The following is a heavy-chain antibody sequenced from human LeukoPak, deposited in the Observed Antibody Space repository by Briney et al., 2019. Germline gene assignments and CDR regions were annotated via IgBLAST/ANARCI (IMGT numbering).Heavy chain of an antibody. CDR3: ARDADTYYYDSSGYYGPEPILARLGYGMDA. V-gene: IGHV1-2*02. CDR2: INPNSGGT. CDR1: GYTFTGYY. Sequence: ASVKVSCKASGYTFTGYYMHWVRQAPGQGLEWMGWINPNSGGTNYAQKFQGRVTMTRDTSISTAYMELSRLRSDDTAVYYCARDADTYYYDSSGYYGPEPILARLGYGMDAWGQGTTVTVSS. J-gene: IGHJ6*02. D-gene: IGHD3-22*01.